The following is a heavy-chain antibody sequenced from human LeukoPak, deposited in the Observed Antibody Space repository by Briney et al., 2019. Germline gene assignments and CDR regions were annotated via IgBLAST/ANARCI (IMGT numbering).Heavy chain of an antibody. D-gene: IGHD3-22*01. V-gene: IGHV1-69*04. CDR1: GYTFTDYY. Sequence: ASVKVSCKASGYTFTDYYMHWVRQAPGQGLEWMGRIIPILGIANYAQKFQGRVTITADKSTSTAYMELSSLRSEDTAVYYCARGPNYYDSSGYYSPPFAYWGQGTLVTVSS. J-gene: IGHJ4*02. CDR2: IIPILGIA. CDR3: ARGPNYYDSSGYYSPPFAY.